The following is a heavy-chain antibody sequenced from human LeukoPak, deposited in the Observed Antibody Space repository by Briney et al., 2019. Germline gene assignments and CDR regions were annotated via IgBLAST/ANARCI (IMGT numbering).Heavy chain of an antibody. Sequence: PGGSLRLSCAASGFTFSSYAMSWVRQTPGKGLEWVSTVSGRGGSTYYADSVKGRFTISRDNSRDTLYLQMNSLRAEDTAVYFCASVGADYWGQGTLVTVSS. V-gene: IGHV3-23*01. CDR3: ASVGADY. CDR2: VSGRGGST. CDR1: GFTFSSYA. J-gene: IGHJ4*02. D-gene: IGHD1-26*01.